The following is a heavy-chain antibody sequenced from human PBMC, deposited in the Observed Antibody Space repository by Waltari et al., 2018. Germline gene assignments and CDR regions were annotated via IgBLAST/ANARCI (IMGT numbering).Heavy chain of an antibody. D-gene: IGHD6-13*01. J-gene: IGHJ6*03. CDR2: ISAYNGNT. CDR3: ARDPYSSSWYGGGYYYYMDV. V-gene: IGHV1-18*01. CDR1: GYTFTSYG. Sequence: QVQLVQSGAEVKKPGASVKVSCKASGYTFTSYGISWVRQAPGQGLEWMGWISAYNGNTNYAQKLQGRVTMTTDTSTSTAYMELRSLRSDDTAVYYCARDPYSSSWYGGGYYYYMDVWGKGTTVTVSS.